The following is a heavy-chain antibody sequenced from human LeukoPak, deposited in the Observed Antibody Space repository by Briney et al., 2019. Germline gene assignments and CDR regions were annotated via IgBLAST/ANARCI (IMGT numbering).Heavy chain of an antibody. V-gene: IGHV4-38-2*02. CDR2: IYHSGST. D-gene: IGHD3-22*01. J-gene: IGHJ4*02. CDR1: GYSISSGYY. CDR3: ARDLASYDSSGNY. Sequence: SETLSLTCTVSGYSISSGYYWGWIRQPPGKGLEWIGSIYHSGSTYYNPSLKSRVTISVDTSKNQFSLKLSSVTAADTAVYYCARDLASYDSSGNYWGRGTLVTVSS.